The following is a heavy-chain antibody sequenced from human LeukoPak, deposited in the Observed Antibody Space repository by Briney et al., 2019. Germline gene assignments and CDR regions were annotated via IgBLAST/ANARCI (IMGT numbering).Heavy chain of an antibody. Sequence: GGSLRLSCEASGFSMSVYWMSWVRLAPGKGLERVSGISGSGAGTYYADSVKGRFTISRDNSKNTLDLQMNSLRAGDTAVYYCAKGSTAFGSSWYGKAYYYMDVWGKGTTVTVSS. CDR2: ISGSGAGT. CDR1: GFSMSVYW. CDR3: AKGSTAFGSSWYGKAYYYMDV. J-gene: IGHJ6*03. V-gene: IGHV3-23*01. D-gene: IGHD2-15*01.